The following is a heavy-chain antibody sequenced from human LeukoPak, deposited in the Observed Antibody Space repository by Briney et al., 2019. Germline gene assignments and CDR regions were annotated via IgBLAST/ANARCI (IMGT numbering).Heavy chain of an antibody. CDR3: STRRGATWHFDY. CDR2: ISGSGVNT. D-gene: IGHD5-12*01. Sequence: GGSLRLSCAASGFTFSSYAMTWVRQAPGEGLAWVSAISGSGVNTYYADSVKGRFTISRDNSKNTLYLQMNSLRAEDTAGYYCSTRRGATWHFDYWGQGALVTVSS. J-gene: IGHJ4*02. CDR1: GFTFSSYA. V-gene: IGHV3-23*01.